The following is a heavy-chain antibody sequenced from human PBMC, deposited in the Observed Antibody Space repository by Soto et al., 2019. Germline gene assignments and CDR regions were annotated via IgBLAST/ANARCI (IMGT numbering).Heavy chain of an antibody. CDR3: ARRPNCGADCYNGAFDS. CDR1: GYTFPSYA. CDR2: INPDNGDT. Sequence: ASLKVYCKGSGYTFPSYAMHWLRQAPGQRLEWMGWINPDNGDTKYSQQFQGSVTITVGAPASTAYMELNSLRPEDTAVYYCARRPNCGADCYNGAFDSWGQGTVVTVSS. D-gene: IGHD2-21*02. V-gene: IGHV1-3*01. J-gene: IGHJ3*02.